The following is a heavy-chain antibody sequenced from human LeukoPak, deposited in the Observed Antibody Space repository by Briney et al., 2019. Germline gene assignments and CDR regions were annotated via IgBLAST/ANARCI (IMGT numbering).Heavy chain of an antibody. Sequence: GGSLRLSCAASGFTFTDYWMSWVRQAPGKGLEWVANIGQDGSNKFYVASVKGRFSTSRDNAKNSVVLQMNNLRVEDTAIYYCATSRAAAGCDWGQGTLVTVSS. CDR2: IGQDGSNK. CDR1: GFTFTDYW. CDR3: ATSRAAAGCD. V-gene: IGHV3-7*03. D-gene: IGHD6-13*01. J-gene: IGHJ4*02.